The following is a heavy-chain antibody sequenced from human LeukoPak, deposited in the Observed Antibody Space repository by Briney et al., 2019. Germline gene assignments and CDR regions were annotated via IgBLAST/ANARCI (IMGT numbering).Heavy chain of an antibody. Sequence: SESLSLTCTVSGGSISSYYWSWIRQPPGKGLQWIGYIYYSGSTNYNPSLKSRVTISVDTSKNQFSLQLSSVTAADTAVYYCASARRWLQLGDAFDIWGQGTMVTVSS. D-gene: IGHD5-24*01. CDR3: ASARRWLQLGDAFDI. CDR2: IYYSGST. V-gene: IGHV4-59*01. CDR1: GGSISSYY. J-gene: IGHJ3*02.